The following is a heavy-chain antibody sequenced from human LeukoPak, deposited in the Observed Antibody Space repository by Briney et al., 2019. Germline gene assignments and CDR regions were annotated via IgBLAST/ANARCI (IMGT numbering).Heavy chain of an antibody. CDR2: IYTSGST. CDR1: GGSISSGSYY. J-gene: IGHJ4*02. V-gene: IGHV4-61*02. CDR3: ASDDYGDYEIYY. Sequence: SETLSLTCTVSGGSISSGSYYWSWIRQPAGKGLEWIGRIYTSGSTNYNPSLKSRVTISVDTSKNQFSLKLSSVTAADTAVYYCASDDYGDYEIYYWGQGTLVTVSS. D-gene: IGHD4-17*01.